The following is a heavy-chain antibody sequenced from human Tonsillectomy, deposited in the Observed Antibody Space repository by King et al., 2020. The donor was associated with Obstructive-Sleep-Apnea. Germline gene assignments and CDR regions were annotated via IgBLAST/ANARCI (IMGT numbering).Heavy chain of an antibody. CDR3: ARDTWELRY. J-gene: IGHJ4*02. Sequence: VQLVESGGGVVQPGTSLRLSCVASRFIFSGYGMHWVRQAPGKGLEWVAVIWSDGSTQYYADSVKGRFTISRDNSRNTLYLQLNNLRVEDSGVYYCARDTWELRYWGQGTLVTVTS. CDR2: IWSDGSTQ. CDR1: RFIFSGYG. D-gene: IGHD3-16*01. V-gene: IGHV3-33*01.